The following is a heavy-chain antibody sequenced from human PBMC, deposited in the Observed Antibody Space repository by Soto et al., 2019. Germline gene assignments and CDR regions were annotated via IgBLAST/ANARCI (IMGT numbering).Heavy chain of an antibody. V-gene: IGHV1-8*01. D-gene: IGHD2-15*01. CDR1: GYTFTSYD. CDR3: ARGIFYCSGVSGSFDI. CDR2: INPNSGNT. Sequence: ASVKVSCKASGYTFTSYDINWVRQATGQGLEWMGWINPNSGNTGYAQKFQGRVTMTRNTSISTAYMELSSLRSEDTAVHSCARGIFYCSGVSGSFDIWGQGTLVTVSS. J-gene: IGHJ4*02.